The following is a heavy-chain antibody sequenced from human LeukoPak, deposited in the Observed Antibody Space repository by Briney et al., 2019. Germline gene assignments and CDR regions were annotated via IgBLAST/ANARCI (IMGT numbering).Heavy chain of an antibody. D-gene: IGHD4-17*01. CDR1: GFTFSLYG. CDR3: AKRDGFRLDV. CDR2: ISYDGSTK. J-gene: IGHJ6*02. V-gene: IGHV3-30*18. Sequence: GTSLRLSCAASGFTFSLYGIHWVRQAPGKGLEWVTVISYDGSTKYYADSVRGRFTISRDNSKNTLYLLMNSLRAEDTAVYYGAKRDGFRLDVWGQGTTVTVSS.